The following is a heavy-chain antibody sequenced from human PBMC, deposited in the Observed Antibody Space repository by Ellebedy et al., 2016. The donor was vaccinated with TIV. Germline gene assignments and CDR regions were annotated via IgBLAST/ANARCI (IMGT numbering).Heavy chain of an antibody. Sequence: SETMSLTXAVYGGSFSGYYWSWIRQPPGKGLEWIGEINHSGSTNYNPSLKSRVTISVDTSKNQFSLKLSSVTAADTAVYYCARSSRSSWHYYYYYMDVWGKGTTVTVSS. CDR2: INHSGST. CDR3: ARSSRSSWHYYYYYMDV. D-gene: IGHD6-13*01. J-gene: IGHJ6*03. V-gene: IGHV4-34*01. CDR1: GGSFSGYY.